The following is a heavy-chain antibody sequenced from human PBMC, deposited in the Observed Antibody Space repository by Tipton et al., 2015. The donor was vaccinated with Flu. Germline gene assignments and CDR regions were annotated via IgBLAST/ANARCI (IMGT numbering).Heavy chain of an antibody. J-gene: IGHJ4*02. V-gene: IGHV4-61*02. CDR1: GGSISSGNYF. Sequence: TLSLTCTVSGGSISSGNYFWNWIRQPAGKGLEWFGTVSRTGSTIYNPSLKSRVTISIDTSKNHFSLKMKSVTAADMAVYYCARGGLTYYYDSSGSPAPYYFDYWGQGILVTVSS. D-gene: IGHD3-22*01. CDR3: ARGGLTYYYDSSGSPAPYYFDY. CDR2: VSRTGST.